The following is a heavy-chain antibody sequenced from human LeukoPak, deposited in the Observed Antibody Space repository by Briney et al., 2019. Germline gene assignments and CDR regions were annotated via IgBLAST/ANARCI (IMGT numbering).Heavy chain of an antibody. Sequence: SETLSLTCAVYGGSFSGYYCSWIRQPPGKGLEWIGEINHSGSTNYNPSLKSRVTMSVDTSKNQFSLKLSSVTAADTAVYYCAREDSSGYYELDYWGQGTLVTVSS. CDR3: AREDSSGYYELDY. CDR1: GGSFSGYY. V-gene: IGHV4-34*01. J-gene: IGHJ4*02. CDR2: INHSGST. D-gene: IGHD3-22*01.